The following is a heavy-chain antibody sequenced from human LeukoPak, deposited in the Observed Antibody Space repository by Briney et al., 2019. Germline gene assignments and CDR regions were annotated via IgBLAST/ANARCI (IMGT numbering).Heavy chain of an antibody. V-gene: IGHV3-53*01. J-gene: IGHJ4*02. Sequence: GGSLRLSCAASGFTFSSYAMSWVRQAPGKGLEWVSAIFSGGSTFYADSVTGRFTISRDNSKNTVYLEMNSLRAEDTAVYYCARDLKTSGWYGDFDYWGQGTLVTVSS. D-gene: IGHD6-19*01. CDR3: ARDLKTSGWYGDFDY. CDR2: IFSGGST. CDR1: GFTFSSYA.